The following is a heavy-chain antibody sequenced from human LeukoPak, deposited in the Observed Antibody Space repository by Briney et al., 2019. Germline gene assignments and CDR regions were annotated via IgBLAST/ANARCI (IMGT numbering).Heavy chain of an antibody. V-gene: IGHV3-23*01. D-gene: IGHD2-15*01. CDR2: ISGSGGST. J-gene: IGHJ6*03. CDR1: GLTFIKYA. Sequence: GGSLRLSCAASGLTFIKYAMSWVRQAPGEGLEGVSAISGSGGSTYYADSVKGRFTISRDNCKNTLYLQMNSLRAEDTAVYYCAKGAKRLGYCSGGTCYSNYDYYYMDVWGKGTTVTISS. CDR3: AKGAKRLGYCSGGTCYSNYDYYYMDV.